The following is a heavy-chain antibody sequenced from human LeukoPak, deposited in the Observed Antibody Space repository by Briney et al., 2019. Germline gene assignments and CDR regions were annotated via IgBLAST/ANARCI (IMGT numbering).Heavy chain of an antibody. CDR1: GYTFTSYD. CDR2: ISAYNGNT. Sequence: GASVKVSCKASGYTFTSYDINWVRQAPGQGLEWMGWISAYNGNTNYAQKLQGRVTMTTDTSTSTAYMELRSLRSDDTAVYYCARDVWYGVAGTSGVDYWGQGTLVTVSS. D-gene: IGHD6-19*01. V-gene: IGHV1-18*01. J-gene: IGHJ4*02. CDR3: ARDVWYGVAGTSGVDY.